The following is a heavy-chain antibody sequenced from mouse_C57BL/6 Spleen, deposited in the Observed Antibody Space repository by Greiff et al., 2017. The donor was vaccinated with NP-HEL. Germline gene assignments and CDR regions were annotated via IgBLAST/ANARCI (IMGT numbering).Heavy chain of an antibody. V-gene: IGHV1-19*01. CDR2: INPYNGGT. J-gene: IGHJ3*01. CDR3: ARDALGPFAY. CDR1: GYTFTDYY. D-gene: IGHD4-1*01. Sequence: EVQLQQSGPVLVKPGASVKMSCKASGYTFTDYYMNWVKQSHGKSLEWIGVINPYNGGTSYNQKFKGKATLTVDKSSSTAYMELNSLTSEDSAVYYCARDALGPFAYWGQGTLVTVSA.